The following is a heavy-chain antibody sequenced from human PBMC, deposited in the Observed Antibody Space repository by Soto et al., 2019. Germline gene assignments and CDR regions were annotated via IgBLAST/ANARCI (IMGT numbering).Heavy chain of an antibody. CDR1: GYTLTELS. CDR3: ATPRYCSSTSCYNAFDI. J-gene: IGHJ3*02. CDR2: FDPEDGET. V-gene: IGHV1-24*01. D-gene: IGHD2-2*02. Sequence: ASVKVSCKVSGYTLTELSMQLVRQSPGKGLEWMGGFDPEDGETIYAQKFQGRVTMTEDTSTDTAYMELSSLRSEDTAVYYCATPRYCSSTSCYNAFDIWGQGTMVTVSS.